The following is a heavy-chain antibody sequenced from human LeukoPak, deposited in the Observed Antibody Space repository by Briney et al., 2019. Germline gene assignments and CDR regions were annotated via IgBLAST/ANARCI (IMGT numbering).Heavy chain of an antibody. CDR1: GFTFSNAW. D-gene: IGHD6-13*01. CDR2: IWYDGSNK. V-gene: IGHV3-33*08. CDR3: AISRSSTWYGLEY. J-gene: IGHJ4*02. Sequence: GGSLRLSCAAPGFTFSNAWMSWVRQAPGKGLEWVAVIWYDGSNKYYVDSVKGRFTISRDNSKNTLYLQKKSLRKQSTALYYCAISRSSTWYGLEYWGQGTLVTVSS.